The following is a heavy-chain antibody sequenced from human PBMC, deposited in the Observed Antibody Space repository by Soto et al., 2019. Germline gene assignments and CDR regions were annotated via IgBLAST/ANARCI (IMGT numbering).Heavy chain of an antibody. J-gene: IGHJ3*02. CDR2: INPNSGGT. V-gene: IGHV1-2*04. Sequence: ASVKVSCKASGYTFTGYYMHWVRQAPGQGLEWMGWINPNSGGTNYAQKFQGWVTMTRDTSISTAYMELSRLRSDDTAAYYCARDASYYYDSSGPGTDDAFDSWGQGARVTVS. D-gene: IGHD3-22*01. CDR1: GYTFTGYY. CDR3: ARDASYYYDSSGPGTDDAFDS.